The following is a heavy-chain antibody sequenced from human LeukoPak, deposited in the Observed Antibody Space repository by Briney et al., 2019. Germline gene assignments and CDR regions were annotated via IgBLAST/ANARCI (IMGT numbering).Heavy chain of an antibody. CDR3: ARRPYSGSPNWFDP. CDR2: INLGDSDT. CDR1: GHRFTNHW. J-gene: IGHJ5*02. V-gene: IGHV5-51*01. D-gene: IGHD1-26*01. Sequence: GESLQISCEVSGHRFTNHWIGWVRQMPGKGLEWMGIINLGDSDTKYSPSFQGQVTISLDKSISTAYLQWHSLKASDTAMYYCARRPYSGSPNWFDPWGQGTLVTVSS.